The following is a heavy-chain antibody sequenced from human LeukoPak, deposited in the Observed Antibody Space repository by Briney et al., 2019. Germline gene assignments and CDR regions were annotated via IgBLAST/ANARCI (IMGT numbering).Heavy chain of an antibody. CDR3: ARGVGHRYCSGGSCYWYGWFDP. CDR2: MNPNSGNT. Sequence: ASVKVSCKASGYTFTSYGISWVRQAPGQGLEWMGWMNPNSGNTGYAQKFQGRVTMTRNTSISTAYMELSSLRSEDTAVYYCARGVGHRYCSGGSCYWYGWFDPWGQGTLVTVSS. D-gene: IGHD2-15*01. CDR1: GYTFTSYG. V-gene: IGHV1-8*02. J-gene: IGHJ5*02.